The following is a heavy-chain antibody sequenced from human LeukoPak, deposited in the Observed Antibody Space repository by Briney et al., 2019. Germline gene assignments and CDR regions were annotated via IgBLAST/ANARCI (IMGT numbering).Heavy chain of an antibody. D-gene: IGHD4-17*01. V-gene: IGHV1-18*04. CDR2: ISAYNGNT. J-gene: IGHJ6*04. Sequence: VSVKVSCKASGYTFTSYGISWVRQAPGQGLEWMGWISAYNGNTNYAQKLQGRVTMTTDTSTSTAYMELRSLRSDDTAVYYCARSHADYGDYSEDYYYYGMDVWGKGTTVTVSS. CDR1: GYTFTSYG. CDR3: ARSHADYGDYSEDYYYYGMDV.